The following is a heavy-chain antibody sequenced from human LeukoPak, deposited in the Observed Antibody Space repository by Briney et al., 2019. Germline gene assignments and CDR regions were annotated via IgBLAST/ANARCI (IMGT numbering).Heavy chain of an antibody. CDR1: GGTFSSYA. J-gene: IGHJ6*02. V-gene: IGHV1-69*13. D-gene: IGHD6-13*01. CDR2: IIPIFGTA. CDR3: AVTGYSSNWYYYGMDV. Sequence: GASVKVSCKASGGTFSSYAISWVRQAPGQGLEWMGGIIPIFGTANYAQKFQGRVTITADESTSTAYMELSSLRSEDTAVYYCAVTGYSSNWYYYGMDVWGQGTTVTVSS.